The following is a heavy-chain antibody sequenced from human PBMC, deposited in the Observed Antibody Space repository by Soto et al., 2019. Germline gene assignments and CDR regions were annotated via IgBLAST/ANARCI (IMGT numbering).Heavy chain of an antibody. Sequence: SETLSLTCAVYGGSFSGYYWSWIRQPPGTGLEWIGEINHSGSTNYNPSLKSRVTISVDTSKNQCSLKLSSVTAADTAVYYWSGGYCSGGSCYSSYWGQGTLVTVS. J-gene: IGHJ4*02. CDR2: INHSGST. V-gene: IGHV4-34*01. CDR1: GGSFSGYY. CDR3: SGGYCSGGSCYSSY. D-gene: IGHD2-15*01.